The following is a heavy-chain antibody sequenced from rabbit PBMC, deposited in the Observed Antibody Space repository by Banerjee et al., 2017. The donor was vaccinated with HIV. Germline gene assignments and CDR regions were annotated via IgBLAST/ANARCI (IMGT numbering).Heavy chain of an antibody. CDR3: VRDWASGSGPYYFNL. J-gene: IGHJ4*01. CDR2: INSGYGNT. D-gene: IGHD1-1*01. V-gene: IGHV1S40*01. CDR1: GFDFSSYA. Sequence: QSLEESGGGLVQPEGSLTLTCKASGFDFSSYAMSWVRQAPGKGLEWIGGINSGYGNTDYASWAKGRFTISKTSSTTVALQMTSLTAADTATYFCVRDWASGSGPYYFNLWGPGTLVTVS.